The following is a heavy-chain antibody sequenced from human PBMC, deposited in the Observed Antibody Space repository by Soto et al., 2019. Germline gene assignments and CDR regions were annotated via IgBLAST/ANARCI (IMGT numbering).Heavy chain of an antibody. D-gene: IGHD1-1*01. J-gene: IGHJ4*02. V-gene: IGHV5-51*01. CDR2: IYPSDSDT. CDR1: GYSFTSYW. CDR3: ARLRRDAYNADY. Sequence: SLKISCKGSGYSFTSYWIGWVRQMPGKGLVWMGIIYPSDSDTRYSPSFQGQVTISADNSISTAYLQWSSLRSDDTAVYYCARLRRDAYNADYGGQGTLVTVSS.